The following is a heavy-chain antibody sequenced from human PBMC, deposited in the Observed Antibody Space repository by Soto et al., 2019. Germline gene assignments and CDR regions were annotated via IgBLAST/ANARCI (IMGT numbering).Heavy chain of an antibody. CDR2: INAGNGNT. CDR1: GYTFTSYA. D-gene: IGHD3-22*01. V-gene: IGHV1-3*01. J-gene: IGHJ5*02. Sequence: ASVKVSCKASGYTFTSYAMHWVRQAPGQRLEWMGWINAGNGNTKYSQKFQGRVTITRDTSASTAYMELSSLRSEDTAVYYCARGEARLSYDSRGYINWFHPRVQRTLVTVSS. CDR3: ARGEARLSYDSRGYINWFHP.